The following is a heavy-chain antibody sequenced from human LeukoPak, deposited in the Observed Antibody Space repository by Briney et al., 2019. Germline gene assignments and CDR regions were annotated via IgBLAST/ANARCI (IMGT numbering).Heavy chain of an antibody. CDR2: ISGTGDNA. V-gene: IGHV3-23*01. CDR3: TPTPSGNYYLRVAS. J-gene: IGHJ5*01. CDR1: GFIFGDYA. D-gene: IGHD3-10*01. Sequence: GGSLRLSCAMSGFIFGDYAMTWVRQAPGKGLEWVSGISGTGDNAYYADSVKGRFIISRDNSKNTLSLQMNSLRVEDTAVYYCTPTPSGNYYLRVASWGQGTLVTVSS.